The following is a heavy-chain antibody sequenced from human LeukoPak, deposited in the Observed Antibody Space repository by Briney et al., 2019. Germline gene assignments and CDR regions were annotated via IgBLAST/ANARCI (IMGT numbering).Heavy chain of an antibody. D-gene: IGHD2-15*01. CDR3: ARDFFHGHCSGLTCFLLDS. Sequence: ASVKVSCKASGYTFTRYGITWVRQAPGQGLEWMGWISAYNGNTNYAQKFQGRLTVTTDTSTNTAYMELRSLRPDDTAVYYCARDFFHGHCSGLTCFLLDSWGQGSLVTVSS. CDR1: GYTFTRYG. J-gene: IGHJ4*02. V-gene: IGHV1-18*01. CDR2: ISAYNGNT.